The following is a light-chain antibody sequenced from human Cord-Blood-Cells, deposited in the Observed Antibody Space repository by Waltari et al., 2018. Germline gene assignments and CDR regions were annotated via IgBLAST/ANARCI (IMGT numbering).Light chain of an antibody. Sequence: EIVLTQSPGTLSLSPGERATLSCRASQRVSSSYLAWYQQKPGQAPRLLIYGASSRATGIPDRFSGSGSGTDFTLTISRLEPEDFAVYYCQQYGSSPVTFGQGTKLEIK. CDR2: GAS. CDR1: QRVSSSY. CDR3: QQYGSSPVT. V-gene: IGKV3-20*01. J-gene: IGKJ2*01.